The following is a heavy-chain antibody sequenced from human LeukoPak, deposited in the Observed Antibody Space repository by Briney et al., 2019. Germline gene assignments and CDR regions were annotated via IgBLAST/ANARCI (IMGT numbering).Heavy chain of an antibody. D-gene: IGHD3-10*01. J-gene: IGHJ4*02. V-gene: IGHV4-30-2*01. Sequence: PSLTLSLTCAVSGGSISSGGYSWSWIRQPPGKGLEWIGYIYHSGSTYYNPSLKSRVTISVDRSKNQFSLKLSSVTAADTAVYYCAREGSGYFDYWGQGTLVTVSS. CDR3: AREGSGYFDY. CDR2: IYHSGST. CDR1: GGSISSGGYS.